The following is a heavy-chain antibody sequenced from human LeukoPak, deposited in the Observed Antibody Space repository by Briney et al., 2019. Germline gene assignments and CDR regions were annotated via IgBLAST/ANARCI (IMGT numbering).Heavy chain of an antibody. J-gene: IGHJ4*02. Sequence: ASVKVSCKTSRYTFTSYDINWVREAAGQRLEWMGWMNPNTGRTGFAQKFQGRLTMTRDASISTAYMELSSLRSEDTAVYYCARLSQTPDYYSNGGYYYLGYWGQGTPVTVSS. CDR1: RYTFTSYD. V-gene: IGHV1-8*01. D-gene: IGHD3-22*01. CDR3: ARLSQTPDYYSNGGYYYLGY. CDR2: MNPNTGRT.